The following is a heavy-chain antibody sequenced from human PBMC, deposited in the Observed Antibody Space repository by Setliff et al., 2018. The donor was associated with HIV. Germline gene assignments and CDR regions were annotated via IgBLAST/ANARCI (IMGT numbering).Heavy chain of an antibody. CDR1: GDSISASY. D-gene: IGHD3-10*01. V-gene: IGHV4-59*01. CDR2: IYYSGST. CDR3: TKGRLGQADY. J-gene: IGHJ4*02. Sequence: ASETLSLTCAVSGDSISASYWNWIRQFPGGGLEWIGYIYYSGSTKYNPSLKRRVTISIDKSRKYFSLTLTSVTAADTAMYYCTKGRLGQADYWGQGILVTVSS.